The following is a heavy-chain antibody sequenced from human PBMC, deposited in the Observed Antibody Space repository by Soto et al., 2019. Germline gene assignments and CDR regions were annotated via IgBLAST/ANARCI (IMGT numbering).Heavy chain of an antibody. CDR2: ISAYNGNT. CDR1: GYTFTSYG. Sequence: ASVKVSCKASGYTFTSYGISWVRQAPGQGLEWMGWISAYNGNTNYAQKLQGRVTMTTDTSTSTAYMELRSLRSDDTAVYYCARDTLVVPGATFYYYYGMDVWGQGTTVTVAS. CDR3: ARDTLVVPGATFYYYYGMDV. V-gene: IGHV1-18*01. J-gene: IGHJ6*02. D-gene: IGHD2-2*01.